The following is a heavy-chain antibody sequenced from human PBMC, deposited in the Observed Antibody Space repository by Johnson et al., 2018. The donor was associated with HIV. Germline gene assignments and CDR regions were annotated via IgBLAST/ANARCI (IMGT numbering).Heavy chain of an antibody. CDR3: ARDQLGSKFELSFYAFDM. CDR2: LSWNSNTI. J-gene: IGHJ3*02. CDR1: GFTFDDYA. Sequence: VLLVESGGGLIQPGRSLRLSCAASGFTFDDYAMHWVRQTPGKGPEWISGLSWNSNTIGYADSVKGRFTISRDNAQGYLYLQMDSLRPEDTTFYYCARDQLGSKFELSFYAFDMWGQGTLVTVSS. D-gene: IGHD3-16*02. V-gene: IGHV3-9*01.